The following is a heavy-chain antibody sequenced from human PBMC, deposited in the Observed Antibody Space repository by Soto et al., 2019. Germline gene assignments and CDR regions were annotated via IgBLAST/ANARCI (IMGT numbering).Heavy chain of an antibody. J-gene: IGHJ3*02. CDR3: ARAGSGYYPDAFDI. D-gene: IGHD3-22*01. CDR1: GFTFSSYG. V-gene: IGHV3-33*01. CDR2: IWYDGSNK. Sequence: PGGSLRLSCAASGFTFSSYGMHWVRQAPGKGLEWVAVIWYDGSNKYYADSVKGRFTISRDNSKNTLYLQMNSLRAEDTAVYYCARAGSGYYPDAFDIWGQGTMVTVSS.